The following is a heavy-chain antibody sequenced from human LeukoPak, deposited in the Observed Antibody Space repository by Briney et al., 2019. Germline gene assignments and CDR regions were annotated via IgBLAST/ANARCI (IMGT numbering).Heavy chain of an antibody. V-gene: IGHV3-23*01. D-gene: IGHD5-12*01. CDR3: AKDGVRLSGYDSNFDY. Sequence: HPGGSLRLSCAASGFTFDDYAMHWVRQAPGKGLEWVSAISGSGGSTYYADSVKGRFITSRDNSKNTLYLQMNSLRAEDTAVYYCAKDGVRLSGYDSNFDYWGQGTLVTVSS. J-gene: IGHJ4*02. CDR2: ISGSGGST. CDR1: GFTFDDYA.